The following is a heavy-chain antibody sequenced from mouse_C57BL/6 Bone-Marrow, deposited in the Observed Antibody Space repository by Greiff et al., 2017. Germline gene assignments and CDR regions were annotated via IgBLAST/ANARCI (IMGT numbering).Heavy chain of an antibody. CDR2: FYPGSGSI. CDR3: ARHALYYDSDGFAY. V-gene: IGHV1-62-2*01. J-gene: IGHJ3*01. D-gene: IGHD2-4*01. CDR1: GYTFTEYT. Sequence: QVQLKQSGAELVKPGASVKLSCKASGYTFTEYTIHWVKQRSGPGLEWIGWFYPGSGSIKYKEKFKDKATLPAAKSSSTVYMELSRMTSEDSAVYFCARHALYYDSDGFAYWGQGTLVTVSA.